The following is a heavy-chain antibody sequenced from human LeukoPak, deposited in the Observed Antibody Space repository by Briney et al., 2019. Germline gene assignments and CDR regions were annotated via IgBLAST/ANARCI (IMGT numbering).Heavy chain of an antibody. CDR1: GFTFSSYA. CDR2: IKHDGSEK. CDR3: ARHNYYHFDY. V-gene: IGHV3-7*01. Sequence: GGSLRLSCAASGFTFSSYAMHWVRQAPGKGLEWVANIKHDGSEKYYADSVRGRVTISRDNTKNSVYLQMNSLRAEDTAVYFCARHNYYHFDYWGQGTRVTASS. J-gene: IGHJ4*02. D-gene: IGHD1-1*01.